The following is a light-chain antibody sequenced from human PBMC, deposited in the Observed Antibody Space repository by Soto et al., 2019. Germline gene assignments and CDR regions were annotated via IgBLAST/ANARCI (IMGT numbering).Light chain of an antibody. CDR1: QGISKY. CDR2: SES. V-gene: IGKV1-17*03. Sequence: DIQMTQSPSVLSASVGERVTITCRASQGISKYLAWFQQKTGKVPESLIYSESTLQSGVPYRLSGSGSGTELNLTISRLQPEDFATYYCLQHDSYPITFGQGTRLEIK. CDR3: LQHDSYPIT. J-gene: IGKJ5*01.